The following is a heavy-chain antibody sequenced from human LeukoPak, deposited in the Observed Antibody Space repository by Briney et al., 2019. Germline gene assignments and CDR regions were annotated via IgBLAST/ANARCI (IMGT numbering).Heavy chain of an antibody. CDR2: INHSGST. D-gene: IGHD2-2*01. CDR3: AREPAAKVYYYYYYMDV. V-gene: IGHV4-34*01. J-gene: IGHJ6*03. CDR1: GGSISSYY. Sequence: SETLSLTCTVSGGSISSYYWSWIRQPPGKGLEWIGEINHSGSTNCNPSLKSRVTISVDTSKNQFSLKLSSVTAADTAVYYCAREPAAKVYYYYYYMDVWGKGTTVTVSS.